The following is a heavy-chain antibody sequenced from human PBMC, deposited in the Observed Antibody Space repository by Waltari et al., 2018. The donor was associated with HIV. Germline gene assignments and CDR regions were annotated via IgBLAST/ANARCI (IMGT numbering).Heavy chain of an antibody. V-gene: IGHV4-31*03. D-gene: IGHD3-10*01. CDR3: ARDYGSGRGGGMDV. CDR1: GGSISSAGFY. Sequence: QVQLQESGPGLVKPSQTLSLTCTVSGGSISSAGFYWSWIRQHPGKGLEWIGNIYYTGSTYYNPSLKSRVTISIDTSNNQFSLNLSSVTAAVTAVYYCARDYGSGRGGGMDVWGQGTTVTVSS. CDR2: IYYTGST. J-gene: IGHJ6*02.